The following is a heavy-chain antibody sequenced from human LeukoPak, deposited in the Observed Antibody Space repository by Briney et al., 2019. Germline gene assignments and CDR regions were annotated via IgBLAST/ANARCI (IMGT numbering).Heavy chain of an antibody. Sequence: SETLSLTCTVSGGSISSYYWSWIRQPPGKGLEWIGYIYYSGSTNYNPSLKSRVTISVDTSKNQFSLKLNSVTAADTAVYYCARDSVAGRSYYYYYGMDVWGQGTTVTVSS. J-gene: IGHJ6*02. D-gene: IGHD6-19*01. CDR2: IYYSGST. V-gene: IGHV4-59*01. CDR3: ARDSVAGRSYYYYYGMDV. CDR1: GGSISSYY.